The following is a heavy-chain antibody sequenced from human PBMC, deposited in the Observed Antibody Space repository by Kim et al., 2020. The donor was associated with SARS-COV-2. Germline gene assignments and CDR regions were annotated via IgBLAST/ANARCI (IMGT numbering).Heavy chain of an antibody. CDR3: ARHDFYDFWSGYAVVPVIPQCYFDY. CDR1: GGSISSSSYY. D-gene: IGHD3-3*01. J-gene: IGHJ4*02. CDR2: IYYSGST. V-gene: IGHV4-39*01. Sequence: SETLSLTCTVSGGSISSSSYYWGWIRQPPGKGLEWIGSIYYSGSTYYNPSLKSRVTISVDTSKNQFSLKLSSVTAADTAVYYCARHDFYDFWSGYAVVPVIPQCYFDYWGQGTLVTVSS.